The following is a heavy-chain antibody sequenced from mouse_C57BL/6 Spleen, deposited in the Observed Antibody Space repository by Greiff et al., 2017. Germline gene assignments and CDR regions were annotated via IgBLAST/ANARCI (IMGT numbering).Heavy chain of an antibody. D-gene: IGHD2-4*01. CDR1: GYTFTSYG. J-gene: IGHJ2*01. CDR3: ARRYDYDGFYY. V-gene: IGHV1-81*01. Sequence: QVQLKESGAELARPGASVKLSCKASGYTFTSYGMSWVKQRTGQGLEWIGEIYPRSGNTYYNEKFKGKATLTADKSSSTAYMELRSLTSEDSAVYFCARRYDYDGFYYWGQGTTLTVSS. CDR2: IYPRSGNT.